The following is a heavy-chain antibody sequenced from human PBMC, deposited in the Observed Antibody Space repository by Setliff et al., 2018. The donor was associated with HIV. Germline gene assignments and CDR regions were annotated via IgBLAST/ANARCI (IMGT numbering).Heavy chain of an antibody. J-gene: IGHJ4*02. CDR1: GFTFSSYA. CDR3: AKKSSGWFGDFDC. D-gene: IGHD6-19*01. Sequence: PGGSLRLSCAASGFTFSSYAMSWVRQAPGKGLEWVTTISGSGGAIHYADSVKGRFTISRDNAKNTLYLQMNSLRAEDTAVYYCAKKSSGWFGDFDCWGRGTLVTVSS. CDR2: ISGSGGAI. V-gene: IGHV3-23*01.